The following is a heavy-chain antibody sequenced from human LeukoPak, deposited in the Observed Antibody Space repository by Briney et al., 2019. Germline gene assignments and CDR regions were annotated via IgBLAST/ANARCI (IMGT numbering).Heavy chain of an antibody. CDR1: GGSISNYY. CDR2: IYYSGST. D-gene: IGHD6-6*01. J-gene: IGHJ4*02. Sequence: PSETLSLTCTVSGGSISNYYWSWIRQPPGKGLGWIGYIYYSGSTNYNPSLKSRVTISVDTSKNQFSLKLSSVTAADTAVYYCARHRSVVPFFDYWGQGTLVTVSS. V-gene: IGHV4-59*08. CDR3: ARHRSVVPFFDY.